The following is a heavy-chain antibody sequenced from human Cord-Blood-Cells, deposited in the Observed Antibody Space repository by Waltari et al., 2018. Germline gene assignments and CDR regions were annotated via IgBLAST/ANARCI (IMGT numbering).Heavy chain of an antibody. Sequence: QVQLVQSGAEVKKPGSSVKVPCKASGGTFSSYAISWVGQAPGQGLEWMGGIIPIFGTANYAQKFQGRVTITADESTSTAYMELSSLRSEDTAVYYCARFRGLYSSSSVYFDLWGRGTLVTVSS. D-gene: IGHD6-6*01. J-gene: IGHJ2*01. V-gene: IGHV1-69*01. CDR2: IIPIFGTA. CDR3: ARFRGLYSSSSVYFDL. CDR1: GGTFSSYA.